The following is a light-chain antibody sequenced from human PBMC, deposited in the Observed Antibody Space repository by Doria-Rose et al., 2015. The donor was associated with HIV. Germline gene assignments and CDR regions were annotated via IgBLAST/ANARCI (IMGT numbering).Light chain of an antibody. CDR2: DA. CDR3: QQYGTSRGT. CDR1: QRVKSSY. V-gene: IGKV3-20*01. J-gene: IGKJ5*01. Sequence: TQSPGTLSLSPGERATLSCRASQRVKSSYLAWYQQKPGQASRLLIYDATRATGIPDRFSGSGSGTDFTLTISRLEPEDVAVYYCQQYGTSRGTFGQGTRLEIK.